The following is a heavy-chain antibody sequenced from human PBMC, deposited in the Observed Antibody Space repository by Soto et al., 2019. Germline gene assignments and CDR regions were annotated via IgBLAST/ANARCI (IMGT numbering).Heavy chain of an antibody. CDR2: ISSSSSYI. Sequence: PVGSPRLSCAASGFTFSSYSMNWVRQAPGKGLEWVSSISSSSSYIYYADSVKGRFTISRDNAKNSLYLQMNSLRAEDTAVYYCARVGLYSSSWYGAFDIWGQGTMVTVSS. CDR3: ARVGLYSSSWYGAFDI. J-gene: IGHJ3*02. CDR1: GFTFSSYS. D-gene: IGHD6-13*01. V-gene: IGHV3-21*01.